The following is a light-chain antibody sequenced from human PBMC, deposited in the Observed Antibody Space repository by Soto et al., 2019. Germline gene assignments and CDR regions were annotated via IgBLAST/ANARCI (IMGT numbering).Light chain of an antibody. V-gene: IGLV2-14*01. Sequence: QSALTQPASVSGSPGQSITISCTGTSSDVGGYNYVSWYQQHPGKAPKLMIYEVSNRPSGVSNRFSGSKSGNTASLTISGLQAEDEADYYCCSYTVNTTVVFGGGTKLTVL. CDR1: SSDVGGYNY. CDR3: CSYTVNTTVV. CDR2: EVS. J-gene: IGLJ2*01.